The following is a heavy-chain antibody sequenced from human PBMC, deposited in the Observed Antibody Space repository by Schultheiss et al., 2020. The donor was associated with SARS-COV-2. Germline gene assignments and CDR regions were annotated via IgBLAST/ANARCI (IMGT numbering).Heavy chain of an antibody. CDR2: IYSCGST. D-gene: IGHD2-15*01. CDR3: ARGGGYGTYYYYGMDV. J-gene: IGHJ6*02. Sequence: GGSLRLSCAASGFTVSSNYMSWVRQAPGKGLEWVSVIYSCGSTYYADSVKGRFTISRDNAKNSLYLQMNSLRDEDTAVYYCARGGGYGTYYYYGMDVWGQGTTVTVSS. CDR1: GFTVSSNY. V-gene: IGHV3-66*03.